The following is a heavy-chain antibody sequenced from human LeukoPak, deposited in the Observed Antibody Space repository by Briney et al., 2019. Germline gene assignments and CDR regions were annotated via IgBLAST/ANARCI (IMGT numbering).Heavy chain of an antibody. J-gene: IGHJ3*02. CDR1: GFTFSSYS. Sequence: GGSLRLSCAASGFTFSSYSMNWVRQAPGKGLQWVSSISSLSSYIYYADSVKGRFTISRDNAKNSLYLQMNSLRAEDTAVYYCARDKRHAFDIWGQGTMVTVSS. CDR2: ISSLSSYI. CDR3: ARDKRHAFDI. V-gene: IGHV3-21*01.